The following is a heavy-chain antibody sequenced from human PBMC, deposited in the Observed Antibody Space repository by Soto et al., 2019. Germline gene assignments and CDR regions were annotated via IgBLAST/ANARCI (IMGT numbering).Heavy chain of an antibody. J-gene: IGHJ4*02. Sequence: QVQLVQSGAEGKKPGSSVKVSCKASGGTFSSYAISWVRQAPGQGLEWMGGIIPIFGTANYEQKCQGRDTITADESASTAYMELSSLRSEDTAVYYCARKRGSSGWAYWGQGTLVTVSS. V-gene: IGHV1-69*01. D-gene: IGHD6-19*01. CDR2: IIPIFGTA. CDR1: GGTFSSYA. CDR3: ARKRGSSGWAY.